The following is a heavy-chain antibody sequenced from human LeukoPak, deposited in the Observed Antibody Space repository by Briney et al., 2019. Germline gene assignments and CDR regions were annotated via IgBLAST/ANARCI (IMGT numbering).Heavy chain of an antibody. CDR3: AKDGGYGSGSYYPDY. D-gene: IGHD3-10*01. J-gene: IGHJ4*02. V-gene: IGHV3-23*01. CDR1: GFTFSSYA. Sequence: PGGSLRLSCAASGFTFSSYAMNWVRQAPGKGLEWVSSISGGAGGAAYADSVKGRFTMPRDNSKNTLYLQMNSLRAEDTAVYYCAKDGGYGSGSYYPDYWGQGTLVTVSS. CDR2: ISGGAGGA.